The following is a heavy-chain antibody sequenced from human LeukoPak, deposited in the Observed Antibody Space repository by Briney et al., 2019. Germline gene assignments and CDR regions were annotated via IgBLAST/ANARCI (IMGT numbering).Heavy chain of an antibody. Sequence: PGSSLRLSCAASGFPLSGSGMHWVRQAPGKGLERVAVIWYDGSHQYYADSVKGRFTISRDNAKNSLYLQMNSLRVEDTAVYYCARALRITIFGVDYWGQGTLVTVSS. D-gene: IGHD3-3*01. J-gene: IGHJ4*02. CDR3: ARALRITIFGVDY. V-gene: IGHV3-33*01. CDR2: IWYDGSHQ. CDR1: GFPLSGSG.